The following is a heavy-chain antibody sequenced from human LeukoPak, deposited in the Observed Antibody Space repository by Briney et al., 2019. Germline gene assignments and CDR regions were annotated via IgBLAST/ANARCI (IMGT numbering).Heavy chain of an antibody. CDR2: IIPIFGTA. D-gene: IGHD3-22*01. CDR3: AKDPKYDSSGYYYGRFDY. J-gene: IGHJ4*02. Sequence: SVKVSCKASGGTFSSYAISWVRQAPGQGLEWMGGIIPIFGTANYAQKFQGRVTITADESTSTAYMELSSLRSEDTAVYYCAKDPKYDSSGYYYGRFDYWGQGTLVTVSS. CDR1: GGTFSSYA. V-gene: IGHV1-69*13.